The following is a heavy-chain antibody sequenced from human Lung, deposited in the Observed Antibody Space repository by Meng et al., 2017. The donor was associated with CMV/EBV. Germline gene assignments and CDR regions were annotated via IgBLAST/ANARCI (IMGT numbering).Heavy chain of an antibody. D-gene: IGHD6-6*01. CDR2: ISYDGSSR. J-gene: IGHJ4*02. V-gene: IGHV3-30*18. Sequence: SCAASGFIFSDYGMHCFRQAPGKGLEWVAIISYDGSSRYYGDSVKGRFTISRDNSKNTLYLQMDSLRANDTAVYYCANILYSSSSDYWGQGTLVTVSS. CDR3: ANILYSSSSDY. CDR1: GFIFSDYG.